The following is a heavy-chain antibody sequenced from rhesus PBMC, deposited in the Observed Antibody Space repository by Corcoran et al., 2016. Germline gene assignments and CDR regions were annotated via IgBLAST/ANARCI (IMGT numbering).Heavy chain of an antibody. V-gene: IGHV4S17*01. J-gene: IGHJ4*01. D-gene: IGHD2-2*01. CDR2: IYGSRGST. CDR1: GGSISRGYSS. CDR3: ARDGSNYLLFDS. Sequence: QVQLQESGPGLVKPSETLSPTCAVSGGSISRGYSSRNWTRQPPGKGLEWIGAIYGSRGSTGYNPSLKSRVTISKDTSNNQFSLKLRSVTAADTAVYYCARDGSNYLLFDSWGQGVLVTVSS.